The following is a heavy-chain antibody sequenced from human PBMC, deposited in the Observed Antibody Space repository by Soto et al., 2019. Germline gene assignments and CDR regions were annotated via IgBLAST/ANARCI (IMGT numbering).Heavy chain of an antibody. V-gene: IGHV4-30-4*01. CDR2: ISYSGST. CDR3: ATMGTPATGLYFFDY. CDR1: GGSICSGNYY. J-gene: IGHJ4*02. D-gene: IGHD2-15*01. Sequence: SETLSLTCTVSGGSICSGNYYWSWIRQPPGKGLEWIGFISYSGSTYYSTSLKSRVTISVDTSKSQFSLNLSFVTAADTSVYYCATMGTPATGLYFFDYWGQGSLVTVSS.